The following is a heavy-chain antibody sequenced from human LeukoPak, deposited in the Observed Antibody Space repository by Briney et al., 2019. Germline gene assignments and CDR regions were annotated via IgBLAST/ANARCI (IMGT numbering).Heavy chain of an antibody. CDR2: MNPNSGNT. CDR1: GYTFTSYD. J-gene: IGHJ6*03. D-gene: IGHD2-2*01. V-gene: IGHV1-8*01. Sequence: ASVKVSCKASGYTFTSYDINWVRQATGQGLEWMGWMNPNSGNTGYAQKFQGRVTMTRNTSISTAYMELSSLRSEDTAVYYCAGSAPYCSSTSCYDYYYYMDVWGKGTTVTVSS. CDR3: AGSAPYCSSTSCYDYYYYMDV.